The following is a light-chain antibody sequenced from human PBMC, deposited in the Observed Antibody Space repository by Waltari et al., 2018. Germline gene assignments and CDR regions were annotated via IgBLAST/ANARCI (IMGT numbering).Light chain of an antibody. J-gene: IGKJ1*01. CDR3: QKYDFLPAT. CDR2: HTS. Sequence: DIVLTQSPGTLSLSPGERATLSCRASQGVCKYLAWSQHRTGQAPRLLLYHTSIRATGIPDRFSGSGYGTDFSLTISRLEPEDFAVYYCQKYDFLPATFGQGTTVEIK. V-gene: IGKV3-20*01. CDR1: QGVCKY.